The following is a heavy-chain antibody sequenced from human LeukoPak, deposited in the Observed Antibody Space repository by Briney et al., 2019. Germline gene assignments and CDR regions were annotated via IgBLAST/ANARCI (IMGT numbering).Heavy chain of an antibody. CDR1: GFTLSNFW. Sequence: GGSLRLSCAASGFTLSNFWMSWVRQAPGKGLEWVANIKVDGSEKYYVDSVKGRFTISRDNAENSLYLQMNSLRAEDTAVYYCARKTGTTGGAFDYWGQGTQVTVSS. CDR3: ARKTGTTGGAFDY. J-gene: IGHJ4*02. CDR2: IKVDGSEK. D-gene: IGHD1-1*01. V-gene: IGHV3-7*03.